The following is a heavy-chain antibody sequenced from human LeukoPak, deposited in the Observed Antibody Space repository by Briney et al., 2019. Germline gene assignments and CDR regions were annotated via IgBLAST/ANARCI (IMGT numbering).Heavy chain of an antibody. CDR2: ISYDGSNK. Sequence: GGSLRLSCAASGFTFRSYAMHRVRQAPGKGLVWVAVISYDGSNKYYADSVKGRFTISRDNSKNTLYLQMNSLRAEDTAVYYCARANCGGDCYNWYFDLWGRGTLVTVSS. D-gene: IGHD2-21*02. J-gene: IGHJ2*01. CDR1: GFTFRSYA. CDR3: ARANCGGDCYNWYFDL. V-gene: IGHV3-30-3*01.